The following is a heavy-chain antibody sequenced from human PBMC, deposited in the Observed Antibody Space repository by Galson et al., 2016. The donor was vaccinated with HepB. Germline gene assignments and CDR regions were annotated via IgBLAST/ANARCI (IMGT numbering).Heavy chain of an antibody. Sequence: SLRLSCAASGFSFSSYWMHWVRQAPGKGLVWVSRINSDGSSTNYADSVKGRFTISRENARNTLYLQMNRLRAEDTAVYYCARDKYLSGYDLPFDIGGQGTRVTVSA. CDR1: GFSFSSYW. V-gene: IGHV3-74*01. J-gene: IGHJ3*02. CDR2: INSDGSST. D-gene: IGHD5-12*01. CDR3: ARDKYLSGYDLPFDI.